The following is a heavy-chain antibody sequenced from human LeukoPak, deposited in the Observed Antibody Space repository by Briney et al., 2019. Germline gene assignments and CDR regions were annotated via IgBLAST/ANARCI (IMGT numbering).Heavy chain of an antibody. Sequence: PSETLPLTCTVSGGSISSYYWSWIRQPAGKGLEWIGRIYTSGSTNYNPSLKSRVTMSVDTSKNQFSLKLSSVTAADTAVYYCARDRNDFWSGYFSPLVYMDVWGKGTTVTVSS. CDR2: IYTSGST. CDR3: ARDRNDFWSGYFSPLVYMDV. J-gene: IGHJ6*03. V-gene: IGHV4-4*07. CDR1: GGSISSYY. D-gene: IGHD3-3*01.